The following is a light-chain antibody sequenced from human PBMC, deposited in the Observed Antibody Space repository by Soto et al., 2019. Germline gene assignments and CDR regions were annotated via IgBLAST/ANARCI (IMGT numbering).Light chain of an antibody. J-gene: IGLJ1*01. CDR2: EGS. CDR3: CSFAGTGTQYV. CDR1: SDNIGSYHL. V-gene: IGLV2-23*01. Sequence: QSVLTQPASVSGALGQSITISGIGTSDNIGSYHLVARYQHKPGKAPKIIIFEGSKRPSGVSNRFSGSRSGNTASLTISGLQAEDEADYYCCSFAGTGTQYVFGTGTKLTVL.